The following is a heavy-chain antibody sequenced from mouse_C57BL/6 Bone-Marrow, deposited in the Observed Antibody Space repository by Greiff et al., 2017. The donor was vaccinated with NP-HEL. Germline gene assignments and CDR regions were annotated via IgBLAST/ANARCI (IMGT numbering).Heavy chain of an antibody. CDR1: GFSFNTYA. CDR3: VRDYGSSFYWYFDV. J-gene: IGHJ1*03. Sequence: DVKLVESGGGLVQPKGSLKLSCAASGFSFNTYAMNWVRQAPGKGLEWVARIRSKSNNYATYYADSVKDRFTISRDDSESMLYLQMNNLKTEDTAMYYCVRDYGSSFYWYFDVWGTGTTVTVSS. V-gene: IGHV10-1*01. CDR2: IRSKSNNYAT. D-gene: IGHD1-1*01.